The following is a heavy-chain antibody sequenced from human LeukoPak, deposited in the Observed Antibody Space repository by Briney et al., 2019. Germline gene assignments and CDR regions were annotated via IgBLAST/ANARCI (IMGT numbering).Heavy chain of an antibody. V-gene: IGHV7-4-1*02. CDR1: GYTFTSYA. D-gene: IGHD3-22*01. CDR3: ARPIVVQYYYGMDV. Sequence: ASVKVSCKASGYTFTSYAMNWVRQAPGQGLEWMGWINTNTGNPTYAQGFTGRFVFSLDTSVSTAYLQISSLKAEDTAVYYCARPIVVQYYYGMDVWGQGTTVTVSS. J-gene: IGHJ6*02. CDR2: INTNTGNP.